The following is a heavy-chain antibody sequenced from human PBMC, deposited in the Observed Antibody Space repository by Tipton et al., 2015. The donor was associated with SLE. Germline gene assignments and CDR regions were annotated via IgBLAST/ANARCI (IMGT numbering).Heavy chain of an antibody. CDR1: GFTFSRYT. Sequence: SLRLSCAASGFTFSRYTLHWVRQAPGKGLEWVAVVSYDGSNKDYADSVKGRFTISRDNSRNTLFLQMNSLRAEDTAVYYCAGDYNNYSAFDVWGQGTMVTISS. CDR3: AGDYNNYSAFDV. D-gene: IGHD4-11*01. J-gene: IGHJ3*01. V-gene: IGHV3-30*04. CDR2: VSYDGSNK.